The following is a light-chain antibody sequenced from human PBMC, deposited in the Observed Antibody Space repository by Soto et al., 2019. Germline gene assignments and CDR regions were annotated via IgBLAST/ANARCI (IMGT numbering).Light chain of an antibody. CDR2: GAS. CDR3: QQYGSSPRT. V-gene: IGKV3-20*01. CDR1: QSVSSSY. Sequence: EIVLTQSPGTLSLSPGERATLSCRASQSVSSSYLAWYQQKPGQAPRLLIYGASSRATGIPGRFSGSGSGTDFTLTISRLEPEDFAVYYCQQYGSSPRTFGQGTKVDIK. J-gene: IGKJ1*01.